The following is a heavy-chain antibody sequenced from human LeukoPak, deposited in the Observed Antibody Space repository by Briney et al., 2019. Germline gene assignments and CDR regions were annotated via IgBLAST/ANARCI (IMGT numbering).Heavy chain of an antibody. CDR2: MNPNSGNT. Sequence: ASVKVSCKASGGTFSSYAINWVRQATGQGLEWMGWMNPNSGNTGYAQKFQGRVTITRNTSISTAYMELSSLRSEDTAVYYCARGWGAPDAFDIWGQGTMVTVSS. CDR3: ARGWGAPDAFDI. J-gene: IGHJ3*02. V-gene: IGHV1-8*03. D-gene: IGHD1-26*01. CDR1: GGTFSSYA.